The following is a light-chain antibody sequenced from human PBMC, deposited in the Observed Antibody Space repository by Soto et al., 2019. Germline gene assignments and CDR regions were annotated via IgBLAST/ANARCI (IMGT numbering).Light chain of an antibody. CDR3: QSADSSGTYVV. Sequence: SYELTQPPSVSVSQGQTARITCSGDALPKQYAYWYQQKPGQAPVLVIYKDSERPSGIPERFSGSSSGTTVTLTISGAQAEDEADYYCQSADSSGTYVVFGGGTKLTVL. CDR2: KDS. J-gene: IGLJ2*01. CDR1: ALPKQY. V-gene: IGLV3-25*02.